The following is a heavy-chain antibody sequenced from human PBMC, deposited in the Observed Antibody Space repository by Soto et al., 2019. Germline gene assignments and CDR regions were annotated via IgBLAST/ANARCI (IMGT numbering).Heavy chain of an antibody. V-gene: IGHV4-59*08. CDR1: GGPISSYY. J-gene: IGHJ3*02. CDR2: IYYSGST. CDR3: ARRYSSAFDI. Sequence: QVHLQESGPGLVKPSETLSLTCTVSGGPISSYYWSWIRQPPGKGLEWIGYIYYSGSTNYNPSLRSRVTISVDTSKNQFSLKLSSVSAADAAVYYCARRYSSAFDIWVQGTMDTVSS. D-gene: IGHD6-13*01.